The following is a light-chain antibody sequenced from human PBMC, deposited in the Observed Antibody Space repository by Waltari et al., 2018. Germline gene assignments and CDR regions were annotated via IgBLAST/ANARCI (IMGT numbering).Light chain of an antibody. CDR3: QQYNTYPWT. Sequence: DIQMTQSPSTLSAYVGDTVTLTCRAHQTIITWLAWYQQKPGKAPKLLIYDASTLESGVPSRFSGSGSGTEFTLTISSLQPLDFAVYYCQQYNTYPWTFGQGTQVEI. J-gene: IGKJ1*01. V-gene: IGKV1-5*01. CDR2: DAS. CDR1: QTIITW.